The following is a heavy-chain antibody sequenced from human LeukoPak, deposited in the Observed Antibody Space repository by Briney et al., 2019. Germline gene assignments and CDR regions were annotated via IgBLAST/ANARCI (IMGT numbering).Heavy chain of an antibody. J-gene: IGHJ4*02. CDR3: ARAGWIITSGIDY. D-gene: IGHD1-20*01. CDR1: GYSISRGYY. CDR2: IYRIGST. V-gene: IGHV4-38-2*01. Sequence: SETLSLTCGVSGYSISRGYYWAWIRQPPGKGLEWIGTIYRIGSTYYNPLLESRVTISVDTSKNEFSLNLNSVTAADTAVYYCARAGWIITSGIDYWGQGALVTVSS.